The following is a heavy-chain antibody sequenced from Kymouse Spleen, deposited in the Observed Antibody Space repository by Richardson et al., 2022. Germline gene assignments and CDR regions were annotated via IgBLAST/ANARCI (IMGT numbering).Heavy chain of an antibody. CDR2: IWYDGSNK. D-gene: IGHD3-3*01. Sequence: QVQLVESGGGVVQPGRSLRLSCAASGFTFSSYGMHWVRQAPGKGLEWVAVIWYDGSNKYYADSVKGRFTISRDNSKNTLYLQMNSLRAEDTAVYYCARERIFGVVTPYYYYYGMDVWGQGTTVTVSS. CDR1: GFTFSSYG. CDR3: ARERIFGVVTPYYYYYGMDV. V-gene: IGHV3-33*01. J-gene: IGHJ6*02.